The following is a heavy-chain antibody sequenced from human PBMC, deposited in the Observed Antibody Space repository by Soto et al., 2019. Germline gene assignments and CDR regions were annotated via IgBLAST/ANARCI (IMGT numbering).Heavy chain of an antibody. CDR2: ISWNSGTI. J-gene: IGHJ6*03. V-gene: IGHV3-9*01. D-gene: IGHD2-2*02. CDR1: GFSFEEYA. CDR3: VKGVCSSLRCYTYSCMDV. Sequence: EVQLVESGGDLVQPGRSLRLSCTASGFSFEEYAMHWVRQVPGKGLEWVSGISWNSGTIGYVDSVKGRFTMSRDNAKNSLDLEMNSLRVEDTALYYCVKGVCSSLRCYTYSCMDVWGKGTTVTVSS.